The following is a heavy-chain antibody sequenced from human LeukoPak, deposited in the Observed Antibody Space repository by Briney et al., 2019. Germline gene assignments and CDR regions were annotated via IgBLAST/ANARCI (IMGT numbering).Heavy chain of an antibody. CDR3: ARHSGGTFDY. CDR1: GGSFSGYY. CDR2: INHSGST. D-gene: IGHD3-16*01. Sequence: PSETLSLTCAVYGGSFSGYYWSWIRQPPGKGLEWIGEINHSGSTNYNPSLKSRVTISVDTSKNQFSLKLSSVSAADTAVYYCARHSGGTFDYWGQGTRVTVSS. V-gene: IGHV4-34*01. J-gene: IGHJ4*02.